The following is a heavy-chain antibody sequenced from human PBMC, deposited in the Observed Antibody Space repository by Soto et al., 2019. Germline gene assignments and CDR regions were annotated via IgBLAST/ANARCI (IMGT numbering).Heavy chain of an antibody. D-gene: IGHD3-22*01. CDR3: AGLYPYESSGYHLNY. CDR1: GGYFSGYY. CDR2: IYYLGNT. J-gene: IGHJ4*02. V-gene: IGHV4-34*01. Sequence: SETLSLTCAVYGGYFSGYYWSWIRQPPGKGLEWIGSIYYLGNTYYNPSLGSRVTISVDTSKNQFSLKLRSVTAADTAVFYCAGLYPYESSGYHLNYWGQGALVTVSS.